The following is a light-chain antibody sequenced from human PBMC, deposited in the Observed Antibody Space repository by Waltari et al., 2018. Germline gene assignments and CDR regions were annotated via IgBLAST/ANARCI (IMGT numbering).Light chain of an antibody. Sequence: EAELTQSTATLSVSPGERATLSCRASQSVSSNLAWYQQKPGQAPRLLIYGASTRATGIPARFSGRGSGTEFTLTISSLESEDFAVYYCQQYSNWPLFGQGTKLEIK. CDR3: QQYSNWPL. J-gene: IGKJ2*01. CDR1: QSVSSN. V-gene: IGKV3-15*01. CDR2: GAS.